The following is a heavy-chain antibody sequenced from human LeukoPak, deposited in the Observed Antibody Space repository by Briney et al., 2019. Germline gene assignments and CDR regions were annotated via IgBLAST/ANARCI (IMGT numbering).Heavy chain of an antibody. D-gene: IGHD3-22*01. J-gene: IGHJ3*02. CDR2: IYYSGST. Sequence: SETLSLTCTVSGGSISSYYWSWIRQPPGKGLEWIGYIYYSGSTIYNPSLKSRVTISVDTSKNQFSLKLSSVTAADTAVYYCARAASGYTFTNAFDIWGQGTMVIVSS. CDR3: ARAASGYTFTNAFDI. CDR1: GGSISSYY. V-gene: IGHV4-59*01.